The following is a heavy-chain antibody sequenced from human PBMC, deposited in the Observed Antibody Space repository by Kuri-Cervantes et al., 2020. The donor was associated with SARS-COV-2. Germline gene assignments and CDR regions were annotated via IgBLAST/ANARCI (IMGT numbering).Heavy chain of an antibody. CDR2: IYYSGST. CDR3: ARHLSYDSSGYLVDY. V-gene: IGHV4-39*07. D-gene: IGHD3-22*01. Sequence: SETLSLTCTVSGGSISSSSYYWGWIRQPPGKGLEWIGSIYYSGSTYYNPSLKSRVTISVDTSKNQFSLKLSSVTAADTAVYYCARHLSYDSSGYLVDYWGQGARVTVSS. CDR1: GGSISSSSYY. J-gene: IGHJ4*02.